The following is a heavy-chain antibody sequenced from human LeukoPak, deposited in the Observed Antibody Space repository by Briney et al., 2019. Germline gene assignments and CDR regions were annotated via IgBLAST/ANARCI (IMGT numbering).Heavy chain of an antibody. CDR2: IYYRGTT. J-gene: IGHJ4*02. CDR1: GGSISSYY. V-gene: IGHV4-59*08. CDR3: ARMNHYDSSGFDY. Sequence: SETLSLTCTVSGGSISSYYWSWIRQPPGKGLEWVGQIYYRGTTNYNPSLKSRVTISIDTSKNQFSLKLNSVTAADTAVYYCARMNHYDSSGFDYWGQGTPVTVSS. D-gene: IGHD3-22*01.